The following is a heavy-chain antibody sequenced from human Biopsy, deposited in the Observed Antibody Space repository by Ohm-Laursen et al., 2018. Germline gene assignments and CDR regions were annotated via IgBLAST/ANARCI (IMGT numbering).Heavy chain of an antibody. J-gene: IGHJ5*02. CDR3: AVKSYFSTSFDP. CDR2: INHSGST. D-gene: IGHD1-26*01. V-gene: IGHV4-34*01. CDR1: GGSFSGYY. Sequence: SETLSLTCAVYGGSFSGYYWGWIRQPPGKGLEWIGEINHSGSTNFNPSFKSRVTISVDTSKNQFSLKLSSVTAADTAVYYCAVKSYFSTSFDPWGQGTLVTVSS.